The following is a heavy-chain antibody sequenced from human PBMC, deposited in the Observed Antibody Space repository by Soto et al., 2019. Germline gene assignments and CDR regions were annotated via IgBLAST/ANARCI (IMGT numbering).Heavy chain of an antibody. Sequence: EVQVVESGGDLVQPGGSLRLSCAASGFTVSDDYMNWVRQAPGKGLEWVSVIYRGGGRYYADSVKGRFTISRDNSKNMVYLQMTSLRVEDTAVYYCARDPGDRNGMSVWGQGTTVNVSS. J-gene: IGHJ6*02. CDR1: GFTVSDDY. V-gene: IGHV3-66*01. D-gene: IGHD1-26*01. CDR3: ARDPGDRNGMSV. CDR2: IYRGGGR.